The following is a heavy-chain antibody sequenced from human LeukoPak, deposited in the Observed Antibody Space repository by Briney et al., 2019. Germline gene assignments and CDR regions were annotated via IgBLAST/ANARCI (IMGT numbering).Heavy chain of an antibody. V-gene: IGHV4-39*01. CDR2: IYYSGST. J-gene: IGHJ5*02. Sequence: PSETLSLTCTVSGGSISSSSYYWGWIRQPPGKGLEWIGRIYYSGSTYYNPSLKSRVTISVDPSKNQFSLKLSSVTAADTAVYYCARPEGFDPWGQGTLVTVSP. CDR3: ARPEGFDP. CDR1: GGSISSSSYY.